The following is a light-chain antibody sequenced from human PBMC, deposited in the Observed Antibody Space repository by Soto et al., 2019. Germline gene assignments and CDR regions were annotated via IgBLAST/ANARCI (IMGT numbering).Light chain of an antibody. V-gene: IGLV2-14*03. CDR3: TSYRSSTLFV. CDR1: SSDLSGYNY. CDR2: DVT. J-gene: IGLJ1*01. Sequence: QSVLTQPAAVSGSPGQSIAISCTGTSSDLSGYNYVSWYQQHPGKAPKLMIYDVTNRPSGVSSRFSGSKSGNTASLTISGLQAEDEADYYCTSYRSSTLFVFGTGTKVTVL.